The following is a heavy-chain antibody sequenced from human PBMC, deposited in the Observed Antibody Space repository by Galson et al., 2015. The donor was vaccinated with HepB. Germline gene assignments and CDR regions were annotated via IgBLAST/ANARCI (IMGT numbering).Heavy chain of an antibody. CDR1: GYTFTSYG. J-gene: IGHJ5*02. CDR3: ARVAIYPDVWSGYYWDNWFDP. Sequence: SVKVSCKASGYTFTSYGISWVRQAPGQGLEWMGWISAYNGNTNYAQKLQGRVTMTTDTSTSTAYMELRSLRSDDTAVYYCARVAIYPDVWSGYYWDNWFDPWGQGTLVTVSS. V-gene: IGHV1-18*01. CDR2: ISAYNGNT. D-gene: IGHD3-3*01.